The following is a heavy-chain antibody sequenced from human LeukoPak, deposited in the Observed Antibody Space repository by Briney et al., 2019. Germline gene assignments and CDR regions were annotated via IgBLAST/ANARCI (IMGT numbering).Heavy chain of an antibody. J-gene: IGHJ6*02. CDR3: AREDNFWSGYSGDGMDV. CDR2: IYSGGST. D-gene: IGHD3-3*01. CDR1: GFTVSSNY. Sequence: GGSLRLSCAASGFTVSSNYMSCVRQAPGKGLEWVSVIYSGGSTYYADSVKGRFTISRDNSKNTLYLQMNSLRAEDTAVYYCAREDNFWSGYSGDGMDVWGQGTTVTVSS. V-gene: IGHV3-53*01.